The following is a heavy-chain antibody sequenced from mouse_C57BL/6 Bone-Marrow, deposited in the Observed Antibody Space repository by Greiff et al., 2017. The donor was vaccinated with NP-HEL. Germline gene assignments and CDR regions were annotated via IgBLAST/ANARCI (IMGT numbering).Heavy chain of an antibody. D-gene: IGHD2-4*01. CDR2: IYWDDDK. CDR3: ARGYYDYDRGVFDY. CDR1: GFSLSTSGMG. V-gene: IGHV8-12*01. Sequence: QVTLKESGPGILQSSQTLSLTCSFSGFSLSTSGMGVSWIRQPSGKGLEWLAHIYWDDDKRYNPSLTSRLTISKDTSRNQVFLKITSVDTADTATYYCARGYYDYDRGVFDYWGQGTTLTVSS. J-gene: IGHJ2*01.